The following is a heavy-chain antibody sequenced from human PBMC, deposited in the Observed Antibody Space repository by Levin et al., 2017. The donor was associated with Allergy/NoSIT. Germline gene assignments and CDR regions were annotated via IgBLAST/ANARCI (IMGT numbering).Heavy chain of an antibody. D-gene: IGHD4-23*01. CDR2: IRHKGYGGTA. J-gene: IGHJ4*02. Sequence: GGSLRLSCTASGFSFGDYAMTWVRQAPGKGLQWVGFIRHKGYGGTAEYAASVKGRFTISRDDSKSIAYLQMNSLKTEDTAVYYCTREDGGDVDYWGQGTLVTVSS. V-gene: IGHV3-49*04. CDR3: TREDGGDVDY. CDR1: GFSFGDYA.